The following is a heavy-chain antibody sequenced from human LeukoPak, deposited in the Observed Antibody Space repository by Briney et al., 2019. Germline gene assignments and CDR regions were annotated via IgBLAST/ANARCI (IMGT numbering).Heavy chain of an antibody. V-gene: IGHV3-30*02. Sequence: GGSLRLSCAASGFTFSSYAMHWVRQAPGKGLEWVAFIRYDGSNKYYADSVKGRFTISRDNSKNTLYLQMNSLRAEDTAVYYCAKIVGATTGLGYYYYMDVWGKGTTVTISS. J-gene: IGHJ6*03. CDR2: IRYDGSNK. CDR3: AKIVGATTGLGYYYYMDV. D-gene: IGHD1-26*01. CDR1: GFTFSSYA.